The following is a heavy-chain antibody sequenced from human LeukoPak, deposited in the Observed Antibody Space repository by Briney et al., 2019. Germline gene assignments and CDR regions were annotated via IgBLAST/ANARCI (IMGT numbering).Heavy chain of an antibody. Sequence: ASVKVSCKASGYTFTDYYMHWVRQAPGQGLEWLGWINPNSGGTNYAQKFQGRVTMTRDTSISTAYMELSRLRSDDTAVYYCAREYYDSSAYNQEAIDYWGQGTLVTVS. CDR2: INPNSGGT. D-gene: IGHD3-22*01. V-gene: IGHV1-2*02. CDR1: GYTFTDYY. J-gene: IGHJ4*02. CDR3: AREYYDSSAYNQEAIDY.